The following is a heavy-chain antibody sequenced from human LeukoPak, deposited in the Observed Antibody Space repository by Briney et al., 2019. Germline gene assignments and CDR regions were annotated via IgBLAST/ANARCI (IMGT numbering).Heavy chain of an antibody. D-gene: IGHD2-2*01. V-gene: IGHV1-2*02. Sequence: ASVKVSCKASGYTFTGYYMHWVRQAPGQGLEWMGWINPNSGGTNYAQKFQGRVTMTRDTSISTAYMELSRLRSDDTAVYYCARDLLFGVVPAAPFGYWGQGTLVTVSS. CDR3: ARDLLFGVVPAAPFGY. CDR1: GYTFTGYY. CDR2: INPNSGGT. J-gene: IGHJ4*02.